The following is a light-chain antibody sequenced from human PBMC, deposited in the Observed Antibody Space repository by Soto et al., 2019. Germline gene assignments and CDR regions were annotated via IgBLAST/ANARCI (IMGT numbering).Light chain of an antibody. CDR3: VLYMGSGILV. Sequence: QSVVTQEPSFSVFPGGTVTLTCGLRSGSVSTDYYPSWYQQTPGQPPRTLIYSTNIRSSGVPDRFSGSILANKAALTLTGAQEDDESDYHCVLYMGSGILVFGGGTKLTVL. J-gene: IGLJ2*01. V-gene: IGLV8-61*01. CDR1: SGSVSTDYY. CDR2: STN.